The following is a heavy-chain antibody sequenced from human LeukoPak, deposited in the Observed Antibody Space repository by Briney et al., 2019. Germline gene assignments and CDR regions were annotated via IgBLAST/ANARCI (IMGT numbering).Heavy chain of an antibody. J-gene: IGHJ4*02. Sequence: GGSLRLSCAASGFTFSNCGMHWVRQAPGKGLELVAFIRYDGSNKHYAGSVKGRFTISRDNSKNTLYLEMRSLRAEDTAVYHCANKLRSGSYLSYWGQGTLVTVSS. D-gene: IGHD1-26*01. CDR2: IRYDGSNK. CDR3: ANKLRSGSYLSY. CDR1: GFTFSNCG. V-gene: IGHV3-30*02.